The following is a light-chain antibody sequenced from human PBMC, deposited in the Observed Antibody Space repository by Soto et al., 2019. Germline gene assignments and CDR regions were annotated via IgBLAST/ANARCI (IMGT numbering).Light chain of an antibody. V-gene: IGKV1-33*01. Sequence: DIQMTQSPSSLSASVGDRVTITFQASQNIKNYLNWYPQKPGRAPXXLIYDASNLEAGVPSRFRGSGSGTDFTFTISRLQPEDIATYYCQQYESIPTFGQGTRLENK. CDR3: QQYESIPT. CDR2: DAS. CDR1: QNIKNY. J-gene: IGKJ5*01.